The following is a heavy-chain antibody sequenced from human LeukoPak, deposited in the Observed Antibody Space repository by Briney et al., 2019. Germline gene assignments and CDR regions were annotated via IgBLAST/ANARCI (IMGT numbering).Heavy chain of an antibody. Sequence: SETLSLTCTVSGGSITGYSWSWIRQPPGKGLEWIGYIYYSGSTNYNPSLKSRVTISVDTSKNQFSLKLSSVTAADTAVYYCARAFKRLRRSDYYYYMDVWGKGTTVTISS. CDR2: IYYSGST. CDR3: ARAFKRLRRSDYYYYMDV. D-gene: IGHD6-25*01. CDR1: GGSITGYS. J-gene: IGHJ6*03. V-gene: IGHV4-59*01.